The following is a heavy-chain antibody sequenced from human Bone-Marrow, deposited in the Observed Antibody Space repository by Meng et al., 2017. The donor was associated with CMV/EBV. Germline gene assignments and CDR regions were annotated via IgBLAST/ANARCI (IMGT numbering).Heavy chain of an antibody. J-gene: IGHJ5*02. V-gene: IGHV4-4*02. CDR3: SREGEDYYDNWFDP. CDR2: IYHSDST. D-gene: IGHD3-22*01. Sequence: VSGCWIRISTCGGLVGQPPEKGRKGIGEIYHSDSTNDNPSRKCLGTILVDKSKNQFSLELSSVTAADTVVYDSSREGEDYYDNWFDPWGQGTLVTVSS. CDR1: GCWIRISTC.